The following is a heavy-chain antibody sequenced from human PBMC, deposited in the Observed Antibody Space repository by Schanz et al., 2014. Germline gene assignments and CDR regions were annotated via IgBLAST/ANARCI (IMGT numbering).Heavy chain of an antibody. CDR1: GFIFRSYA. Sequence: VQLVESGGGVVQPGRSLRLSCAASGFIFRSYAMHWVRQAPGKGLEWVSSISGSGGGTYYADSVKGRFTVSRDNSKNTLYLQMNSLRAEDTAVYYCERFQSPHQPFDYWGQGTLVTVSS. J-gene: IGHJ4*02. V-gene: IGHV3-23*04. D-gene: IGHD2-2*01. CDR3: ERFQSPHQPFDY. CDR2: ISGSGGGT.